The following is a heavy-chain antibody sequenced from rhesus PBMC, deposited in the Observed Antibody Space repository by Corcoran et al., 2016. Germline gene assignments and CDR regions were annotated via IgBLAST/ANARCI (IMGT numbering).Heavy chain of an antibody. V-gene: IGHV1-138*01. CDR3: TRVGYGTAVDY. CDR2: NKTKTGGA. J-gene: IGHJ4*01. D-gene: IGHD4-29*01. Sequence: QVRVVQSGAEGKKPGSSVTFSCWTSGYTCTDYYITWVRQARGAGRELMGENKTKTGGADFAPKFQGRSDKTRDTPTPTVDMKLTSQTAEYTAVNFFTRVGYGTAVDYWGQGVLVTVSS. CDR1: GYTCTDYY.